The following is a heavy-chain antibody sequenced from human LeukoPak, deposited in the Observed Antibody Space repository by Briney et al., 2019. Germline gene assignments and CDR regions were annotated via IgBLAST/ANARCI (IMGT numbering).Heavy chain of an antibody. CDR3: ARVSGQQLVDSAFDI. CDR1: GYSISSGYY. Sequence: SETLSLTCTVSGYSISSGYYWGWIRQPPGKGLEWIGSIYHSGSTYYNPSLKSRVTISVDTSKNQFSLKLSSVTAADTAVYYCARVSGQQLVDSAFDIWGQGTMVTVSS. J-gene: IGHJ3*02. D-gene: IGHD6-13*01. V-gene: IGHV4-38-2*02. CDR2: IYHSGST.